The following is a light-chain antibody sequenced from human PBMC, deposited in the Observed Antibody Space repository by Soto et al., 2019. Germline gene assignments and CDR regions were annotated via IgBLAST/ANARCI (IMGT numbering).Light chain of an antibody. CDR1: SGSVSTSYY. V-gene: IGLV8-61*01. J-gene: IGLJ3*02. CDR2: STN. Sequence: QAVVTQEPSFSVSPGRTVTLTCGLTSGSVSTSYYPSWYQQTPGQAPRTLIYSTNTRSSGVPDRFSGSILGNKAALTITGAKADDESAYYCVLYMGSGISVFGGGTKLTVL. CDR3: VLYMGSGISV.